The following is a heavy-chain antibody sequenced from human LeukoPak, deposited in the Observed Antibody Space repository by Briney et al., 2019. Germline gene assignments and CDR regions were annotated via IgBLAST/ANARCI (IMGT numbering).Heavy chain of an antibody. CDR2: IIPILGIA. CDR3: ARDRTRSPWIQLWLPFDY. J-gene: IGHJ4*02. CDR1: GGTFSSYA. D-gene: IGHD5-18*01. Sequence: SVKVSCKASGGTFSSYAISWVRQAPGQGLEWMGRIIPILGIANYAQKFQGRVTITAGKSTSTAYMELSSLRSEDTAVYYCARDRTRSPWIQLWLPFDYWGQGTLVTVSS. V-gene: IGHV1-69*04.